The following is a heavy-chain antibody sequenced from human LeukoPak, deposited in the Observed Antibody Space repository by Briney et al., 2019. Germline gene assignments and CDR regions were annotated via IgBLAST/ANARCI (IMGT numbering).Heavy chain of an antibody. D-gene: IGHD7-27*01. CDR3: AKVRDNWGFDY. Sequence: GGFLRLSCAASGFTFSSYAMSWVRQAPGKGLEWVSAISGTGGSTYYADSVKGRFTISRDNSKNTLYLQMNSLRAEDTAVYYCAKVRDNWGFDYWGQGTLVTVSS. V-gene: IGHV3-23*01. CDR1: GFTFSSYA. J-gene: IGHJ4*02. CDR2: ISGTGGST.